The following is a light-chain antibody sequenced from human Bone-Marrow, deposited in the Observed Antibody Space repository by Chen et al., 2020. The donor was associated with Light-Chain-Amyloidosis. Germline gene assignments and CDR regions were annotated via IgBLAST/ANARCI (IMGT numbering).Light chain of an antibody. V-gene: IGLV1-47*01. J-gene: IGLJ2*01. CDR3: AAWDDSLNGVV. CDR2: KNN. CDR1: SSNIRNIY. Sequence: QSVLTQPPSASGTPGQRVTISCSVSSSNIRNIYVYWYQQVPRTAPKLLIYKNNQRPAGGTHLCAGTRAGTSASLAISGLGYEEDEDSYCAAWDDSLNGVVFGGGTKLTVL.